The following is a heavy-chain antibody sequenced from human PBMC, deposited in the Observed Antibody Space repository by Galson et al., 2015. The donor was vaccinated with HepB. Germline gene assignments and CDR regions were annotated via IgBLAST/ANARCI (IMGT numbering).Heavy chain of an antibody. Sequence: SVKVSCKASGGTFSSYAISWVRQAPGQGLEWMGGIIPIFGTANYAQKFQGRVTITADKSTSTAYMELSSLRSEDTAVYYCAGSPRVVAGRVYYYGMDVWGQGTTVTVSS. V-gene: IGHV1-69*06. J-gene: IGHJ6*02. CDR1: GGTFSSYA. D-gene: IGHD1-26*01. CDR3: AGSPRVVAGRVYYYGMDV. CDR2: IIPIFGTA.